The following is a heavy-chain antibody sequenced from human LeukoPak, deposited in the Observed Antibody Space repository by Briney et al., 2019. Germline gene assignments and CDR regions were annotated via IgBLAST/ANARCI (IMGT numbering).Heavy chain of an antibody. J-gene: IGHJ4*02. CDR2: IYYSGST. CDR3: ARRPSVCGGDCYGRYYFDY. Sequence: SQTLSLTCTVSGGSISSGGYYWSWIRQHPGKGLEWIGYIYYSGSTYYNPSLKSRVTISVDTSKNQFSLKLSSVTAADTAVYYCARRPSVCGGDCYGRYYFDYWGQGTLVTVSS. D-gene: IGHD2-21*02. V-gene: IGHV4-31*03. CDR1: GGSISSGGYY.